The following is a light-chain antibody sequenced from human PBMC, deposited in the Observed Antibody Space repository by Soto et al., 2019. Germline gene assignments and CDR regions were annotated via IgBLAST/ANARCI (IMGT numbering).Light chain of an antibody. CDR3: SSYASTSSYV. V-gene: IGLV2-14*01. J-gene: IGLJ1*01. Sequence: QSVLTQPASVSGSPGQSITISCTGTSSDVGGYNHVSWYQQHPGKAPKLMIYGVRNRPSGVSDRFSASKSGNTASLTISGLQAEDEADYYCSSYASTSSYVFGTGTKLTVL. CDR2: GVR. CDR1: SSDVGGYNH.